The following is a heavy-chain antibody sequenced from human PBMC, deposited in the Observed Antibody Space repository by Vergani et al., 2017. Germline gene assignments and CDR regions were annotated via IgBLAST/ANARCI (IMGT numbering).Heavy chain of an antibody. CDR3: AREWAAYYYDSSGYRYNWFDP. J-gene: IGHJ5*02. CDR2: IIPIFGTA. Sequence: QVQLVQSGAEVKKPGSSLKVSCKASGGTFSSYAISWVRQAPGQGLEWMGGIIPIFGTANYAQKFQGRVTITADESTSTAYMELSSLRSEDTAVYYCAREWAAYYYDSSGYRYNWFDPWGQGTLVTVSS. D-gene: IGHD3-22*01. V-gene: IGHV1-69*01. CDR1: GGTFSSYA.